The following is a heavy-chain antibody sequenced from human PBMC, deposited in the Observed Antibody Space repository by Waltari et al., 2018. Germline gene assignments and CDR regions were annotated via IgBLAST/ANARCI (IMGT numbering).Heavy chain of an antibody. CDR3: ARLSYHIVTGYGWFDP. CDR2: ISYSGSN. CDR1: GGSISSESYY. J-gene: IGHJ5*02. D-gene: IGHD3-9*01. V-gene: IGHV4-39*01. Sequence: QLQLQESGPGLVKPSETLSLTCTVSGGSISSESYYWGWIRQPPGKGLEWIGIISYSGSNYANPSLKSRVTISVDTSKNQFSLKLSSVTAADTAVYYCARLSYHIVTGYGWFDPWGLGTLVTVSS.